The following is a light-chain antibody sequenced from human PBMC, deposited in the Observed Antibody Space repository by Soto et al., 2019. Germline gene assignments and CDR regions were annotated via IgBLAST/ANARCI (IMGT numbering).Light chain of an antibody. J-gene: IGKJ1*01. CDR1: QSVSTF. CDR2: DAS. Sequence: EIVLTQSPATLSLSPGERATLSCRASQSVSTFLAWYQHKPGQAPRLLIYDASNRATGIPDRFRGSGSGTDFTLTISSLQSEDFAVYYCQQYNNWSPWTFGQGTKVEIK. V-gene: IGKV3-11*01. CDR3: QQYNNWSPWT.